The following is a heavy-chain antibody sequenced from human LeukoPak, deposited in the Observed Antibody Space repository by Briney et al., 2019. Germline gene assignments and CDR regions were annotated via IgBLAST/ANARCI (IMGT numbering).Heavy chain of an antibody. J-gene: IGHJ4*02. CDR2: VSSDGTNK. Sequence: GGSLRLTCTTSGFTFRNYGMTWVRQAPGKGLEWVAVVSSDGTNKYYADSVKGRFTISRDNSKNTLYLQMNSLRAEDTAVYYCAKGGSSGWFDYFDYWGQGTLVTVSS. CDR3: AKGGSSGWFDYFDY. D-gene: IGHD6-19*01. CDR1: GFTFRNYG. V-gene: IGHV3-30*18.